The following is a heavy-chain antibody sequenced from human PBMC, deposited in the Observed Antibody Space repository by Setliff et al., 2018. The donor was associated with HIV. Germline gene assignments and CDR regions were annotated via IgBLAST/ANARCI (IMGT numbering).Heavy chain of an antibody. CDR3: ATLDHSGGNFLAY. Sequence: PSETLSLTCTVSGVSINSVLYSWTWIRQLPGKGPEWIGYIHSSGSTIYNPSLKSRITISLDTSKEQFSLELSSATAADTAVYYCATLDHSGGNFLAYWGQGSLVTVSS. D-gene: IGHD2-21*02. CDR1: GVSINSVLYS. CDR2: IHSSGST. V-gene: IGHV4-61*01. J-gene: IGHJ4*02.